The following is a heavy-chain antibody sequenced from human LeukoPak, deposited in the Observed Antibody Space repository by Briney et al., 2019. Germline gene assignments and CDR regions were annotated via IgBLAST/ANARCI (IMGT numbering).Heavy chain of an antibody. CDR3: ARWTVDPPSKVVSYGMDV. D-gene: IGHD2-2*01. V-gene: IGHV4-61*02. CDR2: IYTSGST. J-gene: IGHJ6*02. CDR1: GGPISSGSYY. Sequence: PLETLSLTCTVSGGPISSGSYYWSWIRQPAGKGLEWIGRIYTSGSTNYNPSLKSRVTISVDTSKNQFSLKLSSVTAADTAVYYCARWTVDPPSKVVSYGMDVWGQGTTVTVSS.